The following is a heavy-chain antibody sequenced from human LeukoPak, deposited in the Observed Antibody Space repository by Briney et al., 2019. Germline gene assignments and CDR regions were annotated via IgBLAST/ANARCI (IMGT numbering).Heavy chain of an antibody. D-gene: IGHD1-26*01. CDR2: ISWNSGSI. V-gene: IGHV3-9*03. J-gene: IGHJ4*02. CDR3: AKDNSGSCRTAHFDY. CDR1: GFTFDDYA. Sequence: PGGSLRLSCAASGFTFDDYAMHWVRQAPGKGLEWVSGISWNSGSIGYADSVKGRFTISRDNAKNSLYLQMNSLRAEDMALYYCAKDNSGSCRTAHFDYWGQGTLVTVSS.